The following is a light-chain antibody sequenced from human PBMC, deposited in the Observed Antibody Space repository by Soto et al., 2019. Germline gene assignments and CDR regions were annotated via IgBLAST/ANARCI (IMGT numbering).Light chain of an antibody. CDR3: QQYYSTPRT. Sequence: DIVMTQSPDSLPVSLGERATINCKSSQSVLYSSNSKNYLAWYQQKPGQPPKLLIYWASTRESGVPDRFSGSGSGTDFTLTISSLQAGDVAVYYCQQYYSTPRTFGQGTKVEIK. CDR2: WAS. CDR1: QSVLYSSNSKNY. J-gene: IGKJ1*01. V-gene: IGKV4-1*01.